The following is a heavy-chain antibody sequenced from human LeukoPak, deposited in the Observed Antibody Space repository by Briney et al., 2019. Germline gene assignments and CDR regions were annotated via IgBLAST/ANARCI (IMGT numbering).Heavy chain of an antibody. CDR3: TRDCDYSGRYYFDY. D-gene: IGHD1-26*01. V-gene: IGHV3-23*01. J-gene: IGHJ4*02. Sequence: GGSLRLSCAASGFTFSSYGMSWVRQAPGKGLEWVSAISGSGGSTYYADSVKGRFTISRDNSKNTLYLQMNSLRAEDTAVYYCTRDCDYSGRYYFDYWGQGTLVTVSS. CDR2: ISGSGGST. CDR1: GFTFSSYG.